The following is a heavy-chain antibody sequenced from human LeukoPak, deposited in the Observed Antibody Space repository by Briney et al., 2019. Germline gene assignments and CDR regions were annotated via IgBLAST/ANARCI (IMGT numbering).Heavy chain of an antibody. CDR1: GASISSHY. V-gene: IGHV4-59*11. Sequence: SETLSLTCAVSGASISSHYWSWIRQPPGKGLEWIGYTSGSISDNPSLKSRVAVSVDPSQNQVSLKLSSVTAADTAVYYCARGHSYDFWSGSSPSGMDVWGKGTAVSVSS. CDR3: ARGHSYDFWSGSSPSGMDV. CDR2: TSGSI. D-gene: IGHD3-3*01. J-gene: IGHJ6*04.